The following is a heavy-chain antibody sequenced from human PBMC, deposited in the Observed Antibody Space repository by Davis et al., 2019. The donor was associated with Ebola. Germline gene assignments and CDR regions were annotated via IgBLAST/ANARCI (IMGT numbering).Heavy chain of an antibody. V-gene: IGHV4-39*01. CDR3: ARQSQWLVPRY. J-gene: IGHJ4*02. Sequence: MPSETLSLTCTVSGGSISSSSYYWGWIRQPPGKGLEWIGSIYYSGSTYYNPSLKSRVTISVDTSKNQFSLELSSVTAADTAVYYCARQSQWLVPRYWGQGTLVTVSS. D-gene: IGHD6-19*01. CDR2: IYYSGST. CDR1: GGSISSSSYY.